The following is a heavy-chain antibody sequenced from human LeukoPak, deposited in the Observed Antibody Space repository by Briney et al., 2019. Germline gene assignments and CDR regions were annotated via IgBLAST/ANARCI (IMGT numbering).Heavy chain of an antibody. CDR1: GFTFSSYG. V-gene: IGHV3-33*01. Sequence: GGSLRLSCAASGFTFSSYGMHWVRQAPGKGLEWVAVIWYDGSNKYYADSVKGRFTISRDNSKNTLYLQMNSLRAEDTAVYYCARVGDYENSGSQPFDYWGQGTLVTVSS. J-gene: IGHJ4*02. D-gene: IGHD3-22*01. CDR3: ARVGDYENSGSQPFDY. CDR2: IWYDGSNK.